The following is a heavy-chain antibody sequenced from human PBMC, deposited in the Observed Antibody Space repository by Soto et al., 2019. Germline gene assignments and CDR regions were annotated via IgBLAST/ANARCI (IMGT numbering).Heavy chain of an antibody. CDR1: GDSISSYY. Sequence: QVQLQESGPGLVKPSETLSLTCSVSGDSISSYYWSWIRQPPGKGLEWIGYIYYSGRTNYNPSLKSRVTMSVDTSKNQFSLNLRSVTAADTAVYYCARCPVRRGGNNWFDPWGQGTVVTVSS. D-gene: IGHD3-10*01. CDR3: ARCPVRRGGNNWFDP. CDR2: IYYSGRT. V-gene: IGHV4-59*01. J-gene: IGHJ5*02.